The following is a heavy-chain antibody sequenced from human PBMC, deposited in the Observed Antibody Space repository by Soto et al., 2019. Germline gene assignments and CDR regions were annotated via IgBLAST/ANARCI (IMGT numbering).Heavy chain of an antibody. Sequence: GGSLRLSCAASGFTFSSYAMSWVRQAPGKGLEWVSAISGSGGSTYYADSVKGRFTISRDNSKNTLYLQMNSLRAEDTAVYYCAKGDYDSSGYYRSPFDYWGQGTLVTVSS. V-gene: IGHV3-23*01. CDR3: AKGDYDSSGYYRSPFDY. CDR1: GFTFSSYA. J-gene: IGHJ4*02. D-gene: IGHD3-22*01. CDR2: ISGSGGST.